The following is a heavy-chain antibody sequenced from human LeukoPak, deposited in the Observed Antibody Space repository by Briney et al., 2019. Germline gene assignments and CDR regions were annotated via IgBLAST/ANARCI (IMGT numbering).Heavy chain of an antibody. CDR1: GFTFSSYW. D-gene: IGHD3-22*01. CDR3: AKPSLYYYDTSGYYRYWYFDL. V-gene: IGHV3-7*01. CDR2: IKQDGSEK. J-gene: IGHJ2*01. Sequence: GGSLRLSCAASGFTFSSYWMSWVRQAPGKGLEWVANIKQDGSEKYCVDSVKGRFTISRDNAKNSLYLQMNSLRAEDTAVYYCAKPSLYYYDTSGYYRYWYFDLWGRGTLVTVSS.